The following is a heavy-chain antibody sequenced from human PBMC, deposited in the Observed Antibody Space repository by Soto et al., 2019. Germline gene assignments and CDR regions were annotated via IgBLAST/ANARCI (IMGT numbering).Heavy chain of an antibody. D-gene: IGHD3-10*01. J-gene: IGHJ6*02. V-gene: IGHV1-3*01. CDR2: INPDNGKT. Sequence: ASVKVSCKASGYTFTSYAMHWVRQAPGQRLEWMGWINPDNGKTKYSQKFQGRVTMTKDTSTDTAYMELSSLRSEDTAVYYCATDSYGSATYGMDVWGQGTTVTVSS. CDR3: ATDSYGSATYGMDV. CDR1: GYTFTSYA.